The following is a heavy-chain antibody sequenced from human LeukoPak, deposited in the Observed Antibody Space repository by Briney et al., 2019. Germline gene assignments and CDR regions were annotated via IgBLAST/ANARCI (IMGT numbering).Heavy chain of an antibody. CDR2: IKEDGSEQ. V-gene: IGHV3-7*01. CDR3: AKAKDSSGYYRTAEYFQH. D-gene: IGHD3-22*01. J-gene: IGHJ1*01. Sequence: GGSLRLSCAASGFTFSRYWMSWVRQAPGKGLEWVANIKEDGSEQYYPDSVKGRFTISRDNVKNSLYLQINSLRAEDTAVYYCAKAKDSSGYYRTAEYFQHWGQGTLVTVSS. CDR1: GFTFSRYW.